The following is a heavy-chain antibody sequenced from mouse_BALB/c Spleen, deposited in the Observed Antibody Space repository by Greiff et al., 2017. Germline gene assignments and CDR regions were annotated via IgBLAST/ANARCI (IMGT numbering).Heavy chain of an antibody. V-gene: IGHV10S3*01. CDR3: VRDYGRAYAMDY. Sequence: GGGLVQPKGSLKLSCAASGFTFNTNAMNWVRQAPGKGLEWVARIRSKSNNYATYYADSVKDRFTISRDDSQSMLYLQINNLKTEDTAMYYCVRDYGRAYAMDYWGQGTSVTVSS. CDR2: IRSKSNNYAT. D-gene: IGHD1-1*01. CDR1: GFTFNTNA. J-gene: IGHJ4*01.